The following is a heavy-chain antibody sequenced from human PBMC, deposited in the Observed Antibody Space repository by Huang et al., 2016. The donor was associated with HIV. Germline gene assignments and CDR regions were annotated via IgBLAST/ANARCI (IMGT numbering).Heavy chain of an antibody. CDR3: AKSTQYYYDSSGYYSPSYWYFDL. Sequence: EVQLLESGGGLVQPGGSLRLSCAASGFTFSSYAMSWVRQAPGKGLEWVSAISGSGGRTSYTDSVKGRFTTSGDKSKNTLYLQMNSMRAEDTAVYYCAKSTQYYYDSSGYYSPSYWYFDLWGRGTLVTVSS. J-gene: IGHJ2*01. D-gene: IGHD3-22*01. CDR1: GFTFSSYA. CDR2: ISGSGGRT. V-gene: IGHV3-23*01.